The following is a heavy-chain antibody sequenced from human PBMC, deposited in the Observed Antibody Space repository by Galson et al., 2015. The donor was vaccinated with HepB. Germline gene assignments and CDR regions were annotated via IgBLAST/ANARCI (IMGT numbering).Heavy chain of an antibody. V-gene: IGHV3-48*02. CDR1: GFTFSSCS. J-gene: IGHJ6*02. CDR3: ARDVNPRQLWLRVSSALYGMDV. Sequence: SLRLSCAASGFTFSSCSMNWVRQAPGKGLEWVSYISSSSSTIYYADSVKGRFTISRDNAKNSLYLQMNSLRDEDTAVYYCARDVNPRQLWLRVSSALYGMDVWGQGTTVTVSS. D-gene: IGHD5-18*01. CDR2: ISSSSSTI.